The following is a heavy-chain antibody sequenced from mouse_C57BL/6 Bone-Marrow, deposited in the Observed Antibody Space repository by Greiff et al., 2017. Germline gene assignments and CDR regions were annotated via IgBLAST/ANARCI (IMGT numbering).Heavy chain of an antibody. J-gene: IGHJ3*01. Sequence: EVPVVESGGGLVQSGRSLRLSCATSGFTFSDFYMEWVRQAPGKGLEWIAASRNKANDYTTEYSASVKGRFIVSRDTSQSILYLQMNALRAEDTAIYYCARDDGVFAWFAYWGQGTLVTVSA. CDR1: GFTFSDFY. CDR3: ARDDGVFAWFAY. CDR2: SRNKANDYTT. V-gene: IGHV7-1*01.